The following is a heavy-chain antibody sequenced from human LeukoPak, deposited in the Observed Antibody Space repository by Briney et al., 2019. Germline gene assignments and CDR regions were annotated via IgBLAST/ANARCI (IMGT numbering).Heavy chain of an antibody. CDR2: ISSSSSYI. D-gene: IGHD1-26*01. CDR1: GFTFSSYS. Sequence: GGSLRLSCAASGFTFSSYSMNWVRQAPGKGLEWVSSISSSSSYIYYADSVKGRFTISRDNAKNSLYLQMNSLRAEDTAVNYCARDSRSIVGANHFDYWGQGTLVTVSS. CDR3: ARDSRSIVGANHFDY. J-gene: IGHJ4*02. V-gene: IGHV3-21*01.